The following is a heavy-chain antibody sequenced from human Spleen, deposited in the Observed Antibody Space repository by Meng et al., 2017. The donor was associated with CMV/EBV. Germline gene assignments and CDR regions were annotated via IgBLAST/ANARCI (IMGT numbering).Heavy chain of an antibody. CDR1: GASVSSGTHF. J-gene: IGHJ4*02. D-gene: IGHD2-15*01. CDR2: VYYSGIT. V-gene: IGHV4-61*01. Sequence: SGASVSSGTHFWGWIRQPPGRGLEVLGYVYYSGITKYNPSLKRPVTISLDTSKNQISLTLNSVTTADTAVYYCARVRSRLLRYFEYWGQGTLVTVSS. CDR3: ARVRSRLLRYFEY.